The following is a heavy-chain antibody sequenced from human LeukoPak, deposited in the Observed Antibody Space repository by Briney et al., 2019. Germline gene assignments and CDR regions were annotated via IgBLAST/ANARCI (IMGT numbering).Heavy chain of an antibody. CDR3: ARTYSWFDP. J-gene: IGHJ5*02. Sequence: SETLSLTCAVYGGSFSGYYWSWIRQPPGKGLEWIGEINHSGSTNYNPSLKSRVTISVDTSKNQFSLKLSSVTAADTAVYYCARTYSWFDPWGQGTLVTVSP. CDR1: GGSFSGYY. V-gene: IGHV4-34*01. CDR2: INHSGST.